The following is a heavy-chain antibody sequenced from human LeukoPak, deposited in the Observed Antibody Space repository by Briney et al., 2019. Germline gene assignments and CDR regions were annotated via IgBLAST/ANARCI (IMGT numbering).Heavy chain of an antibody. Sequence: PSETLSLTCTVSGGSISSSNYYWSWIRQTPGKGLEWIGFIYYSGSTDYNPSLKRRLTISVDTSKNQFSLDLRSVTAADTAVYYCARVGGSFGWYGGYFDYWGQGSLVTVSS. CDR3: ARVGGSFGWYGGYFDY. J-gene: IGHJ4*02. CDR1: GGSISSSNYY. D-gene: IGHD6-19*01. V-gene: IGHV4-61*01. CDR2: IYYSGST.